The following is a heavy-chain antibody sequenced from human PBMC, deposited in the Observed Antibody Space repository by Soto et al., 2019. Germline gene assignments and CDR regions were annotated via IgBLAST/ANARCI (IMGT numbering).Heavy chain of an antibody. CDR3: ARGCSSTSCYEDAFDI. J-gene: IGHJ3*02. V-gene: IGHV1-2*04. CDR1: GYTFTGYY. CDR2: INPNSGGT. D-gene: IGHD2-2*01. Sequence: ASLKVSCKASGYTFTGYYMHWVRQAPGQGLEWMGWINPNSGGTNYAQKFQGWVTMTRDTSISTAYMELSRLRSDDTAVYYCARGCSSTSCYEDAFDIWGQGTMVTVSS.